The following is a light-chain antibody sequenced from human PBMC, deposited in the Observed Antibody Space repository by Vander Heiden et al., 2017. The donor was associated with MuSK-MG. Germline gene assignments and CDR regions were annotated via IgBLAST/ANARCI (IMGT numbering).Light chain of an antibody. J-gene: IGKJ3*01. CDR2: DAS. CDR1: QSVSSSY. CDR3: QQFGNLPFA. V-gene: IGKV3-20*01. Sequence: IVLTQSPGTLSLSPGERATLSCRASQSVSSSYLAWYQQKPGQAPRVLIYDASTRATGVPDRFSGSGSGTDFTLTISRLEPEDSAVYYCQQFGNLPFAFGPGTKVDIK.